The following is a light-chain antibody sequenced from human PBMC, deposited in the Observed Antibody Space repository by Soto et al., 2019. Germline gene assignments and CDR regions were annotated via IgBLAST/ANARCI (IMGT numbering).Light chain of an antibody. V-gene: IGLV4-69*01. J-gene: IGLJ2*01. Sequence: QSVLTQSPSASASLGASVKLTCTLSSGHSSYAIAWHQQQPEKGPRYLMKLNSDGSHSKGDGIPDRFSGSSSGAERYLTISDRQSEDEADYYCQTWGTGIVFGGGTKLTVL. CDR2: LNSDGSH. CDR1: SGHSSYA. CDR3: QTWGTGIV.